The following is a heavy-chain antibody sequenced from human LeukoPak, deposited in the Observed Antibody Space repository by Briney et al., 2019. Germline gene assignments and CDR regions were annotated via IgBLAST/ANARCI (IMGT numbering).Heavy chain of an antibody. J-gene: IGHJ5*02. CDR3: VRERTSVFSWFDP. V-gene: IGHV1-2*02. Sequence: ASVKVSCKASGYTFTGYYMHWVRRAPGQGLGWMGWINPNSGGTNYAQKFQGRVSMTRDTSISTVYMELSRLVSDDTAVYYCVRERTSVFSWFDPWGQGTLVTV. D-gene: IGHD3/OR15-3a*01. CDR1: GYTFTGYY. CDR2: INPNSGGT.